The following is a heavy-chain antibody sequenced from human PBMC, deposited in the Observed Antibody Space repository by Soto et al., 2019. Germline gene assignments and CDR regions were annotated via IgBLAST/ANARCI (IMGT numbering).Heavy chain of an antibody. J-gene: IGHJ6*03. CDR1: GFTFSSYG. CDR2: ISFDVSNK. CDR3: AKQPPREFYYYMDV. V-gene: IGHV3-30*18. Sequence: QVQLVESGGGVVQPGRSLRLSCAASGFTFSSYGMHWVRQAPGKGLEWVAVISFDVSNKYYAESVKGRFTISRDNSKNTLYLQMNSLRAEDTGVYYSAKQPPREFYYYMDVWGKGTTVTVSS.